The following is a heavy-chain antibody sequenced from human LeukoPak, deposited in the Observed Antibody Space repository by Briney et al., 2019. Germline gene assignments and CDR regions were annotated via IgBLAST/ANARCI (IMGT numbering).Heavy chain of an antibody. CDR2: ISSSSSYI. CDR3: ARDRRGLRPAQNAFDI. V-gene: IGHV3-21*01. J-gene: IGHJ3*02. D-gene: IGHD4-17*01. Sequence: PGGSLRLSCAASGFTFSSYSMNWVRQAPGKGLEWVSSISSSSSYIYYADSVKGRFTISRDNAKNSLYLQMNSLRAEDTAVYYCARDRRGLRPAQNAFDIWGQGTMVTVSS. CDR1: GFTFSSYS.